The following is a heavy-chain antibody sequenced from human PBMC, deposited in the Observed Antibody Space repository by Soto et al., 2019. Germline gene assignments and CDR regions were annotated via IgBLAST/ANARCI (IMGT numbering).Heavy chain of an antibody. Sequence: EVQLLESGGGSVQPGGSLRLSCAASGFTFSSYAMGWVRQAPGKGLEWVSGISGSGGSTYYVDSVKGRFTISRDNSKNTLYLQMNSLRAEDTAVYYCAKDFGYNYGYDAFDIWGQGTMVTVSS. D-gene: IGHD5-18*01. V-gene: IGHV3-23*01. CDR1: GFTFSSYA. CDR3: AKDFGYNYGYDAFDI. J-gene: IGHJ3*02. CDR2: ISGSGGST.